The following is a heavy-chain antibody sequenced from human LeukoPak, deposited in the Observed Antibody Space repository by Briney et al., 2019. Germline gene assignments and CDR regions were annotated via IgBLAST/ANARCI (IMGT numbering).Heavy chain of an antibody. CDR1: GFTVSSNY. Sequence: PGGSLRLSCAASGFTVSSNYMSWVRQAPGKGLEWVSVIYSGGSTYYADSVKGRFTISRDNSKNTLYLQMNSLRAEDTAVYHCAKGGPRGYYGSGSPRGRGDYYYYMDVWGKGTTVTISS. J-gene: IGHJ6*03. V-gene: IGHV3-53*05. CDR2: IYSGGST. CDR3: AKGGPRGYYGSGSPRGRGDYYYYMDV. D-gene: IGHD3-10*01.